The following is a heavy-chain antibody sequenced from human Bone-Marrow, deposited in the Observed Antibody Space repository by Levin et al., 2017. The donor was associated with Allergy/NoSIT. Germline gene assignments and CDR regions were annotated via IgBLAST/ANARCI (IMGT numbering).Heavy chain of an antibody. CDR3: ARLPPSVNRQGYHGWFDP. Sequence: GESLKISCAASGFTFSSYEMNWVRQAPGKGLEWVSYISSSGSTIYYADSVKGRFTISRDNAKNSLYLQMNSLRAEDTAVYYCARLPPSVNRQGYHGWFDPWGQGTLVTVSS. J-gene: IGHJ5*02. V-gene: IGHV3-48*03. CDR1: GFTFSSYE. D-gene: IGHD5-12*01. CDR2: ISSSGSTI.